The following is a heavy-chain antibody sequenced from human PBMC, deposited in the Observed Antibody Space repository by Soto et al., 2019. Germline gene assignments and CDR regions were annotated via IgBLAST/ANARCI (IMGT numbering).Heavy chain of an antibody. CDR2: IYHSGTA. Sequence: SETLSLTCTVSGDYISSGGYYWAWIRQHPGKGLELIGYIYHSGTAYYNPSLKSRVSLSVDTSENQFSLNLNSVTVADTAVYFCARSSSGGPYYFDFWGQGALVTVSS. V-gene: IGHV4-31*03. D-gene: IGHD3-10*01. J-gene: IGHJ4*02. CDR3: ARSSSGGPYYFDF. CDR1: GDYISSGGYY.